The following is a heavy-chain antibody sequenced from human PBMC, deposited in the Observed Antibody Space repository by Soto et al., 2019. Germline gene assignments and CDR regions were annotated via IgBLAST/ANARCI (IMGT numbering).Heavy chain of an antibody. J-gene: IGHJ5*02. V-gene: IGHV1-69*13. CDR3: ARDRRSDYDFWSGYSPAPTWFDP. D-gene: IGHD3-3*01. Sequence: SVKVSCKASGGTFSSYAIIWVRQAPGQGLEWMGGIIPIFGTANYAQKFQGRVTITADESTSTAYMELSSLRSEDTAVYYCARDRRSDYDFWSGYSPAPTWFDPWGQGTLVTVSS. CDR2: IIPIFGTA. CDR1: GGTFSSYA.